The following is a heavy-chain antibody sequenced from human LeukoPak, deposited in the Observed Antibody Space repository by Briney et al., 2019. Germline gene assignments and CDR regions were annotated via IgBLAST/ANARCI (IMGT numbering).Heavy chain of an antibody. CDR3: ARVFSSLWYYYDSSGSRWFDY. V-gene: IGHV1-24*01. CDR1: GYTLTELS. J-gene: IGHJ4*02. D-gene: IGHD3-22*01. CDR2: FDPEDGET. Sequence: GASVKVSCKVSGYTLTELSMHWVRQAPGKGLEWMGGFDPEDGETIYAQKFQGRVTMTEDTSTDTAYMELSSLRSEDTAVYYCARVFSSLWYYYDSSGSRWFDYWGQGTLVTVSS.